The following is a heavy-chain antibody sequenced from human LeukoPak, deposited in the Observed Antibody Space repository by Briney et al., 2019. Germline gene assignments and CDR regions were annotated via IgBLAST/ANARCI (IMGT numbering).Heavy chain of an antibody. V-gene: IGHV3-48*03. J-gene: IGHJ6*04. CDR3: AELGITMIGGV. CDR2: ISSSGSTI. Sequence: GGSLRLSCAASGFTFSSYEMNWVRQAPGRGLEWVSYISSSGSTIYYADSVKGRFTTSRDNAKNSLYLQMNSLRAEDTAVYYCAELGITMIGGVWGKGTTVTISS. CDR1: GFTFSSYE. D-gene: IGHD3-10*02.